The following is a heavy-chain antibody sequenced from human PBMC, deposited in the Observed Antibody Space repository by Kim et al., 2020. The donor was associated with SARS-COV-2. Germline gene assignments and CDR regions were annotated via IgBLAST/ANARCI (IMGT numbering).Heavy chain of an antibody. D-gene: IGHD3-9*01. CDR2: INPSGGST. V-gene: IGHV1-46*01. CDR3: ARAALRYFDWLPNLPNWFDP. CDR1: GYTFTSYY. J-gene: IGHJ5*02. Sequence: ASVKVSCKASGYTFTSYYMHWVRQAPGQGLEWMGIINPSGGSTSYAQKFQGRVTMTRDTSTSTVYMELSSLRSEDTAVYYCARAALRYFDWLPNLPNWFDPWGQGTLVTVSS.